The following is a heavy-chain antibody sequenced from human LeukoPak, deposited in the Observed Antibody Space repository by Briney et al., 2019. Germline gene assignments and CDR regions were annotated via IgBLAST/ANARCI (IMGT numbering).Heavy chain of an antibody. Sequence: GGSLRLSCAASGFTFSNYAMRWVRQAPGKGLEWVSGISGSGDSTYYADSVKGRFTISRDNAKNSLYLQMNSLRAEDTAVYYCVRGIPPDYWGQGTLVTVSS. J-gene: IGHJ4*02. CDR3: VRGIPPDY. V-gene: IGHV3-23*01. CDR2: ISGSGDST. CDR1: GFTFSNYA.